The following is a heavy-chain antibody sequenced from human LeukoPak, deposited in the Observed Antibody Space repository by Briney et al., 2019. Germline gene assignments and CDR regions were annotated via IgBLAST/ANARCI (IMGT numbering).Heavy chain of an antibody. CDR1: GFTFSSYW. CDR3: ARPYSSGWDPIDY. Sequence: PGGSLRLSRAASGFTFSSYWMSWVRQAPGKGLEWVANIKQDGSEKYYVDSVKGRFTISRDNAKNSLYLQMNSLRAEDTAVYYCARPYSSGWDPIDYWGQGTLVTVSA. CDR2: IKQDGSEK. J-gene: IGHJ4*02. D-gene: IGHD6-19*01. V-gene: IGHV3-7*01.